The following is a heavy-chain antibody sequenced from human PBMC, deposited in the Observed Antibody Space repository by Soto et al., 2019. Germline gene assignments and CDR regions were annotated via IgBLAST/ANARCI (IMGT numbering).Heavy chain of an antibody. V-gene: IGHV1-18*01. D-gene: IGHD6-19*01. Sequence: QVPLVQSGAEVKKPGASVKVSCKASGYTFTSYGISWVRQAPGQGLEWMGWISAYNGNTNYAQKLQGRVTMTTDTATSTGYMELRSLRSDDTAVYYCERRGSGPLPEHWCQGALVTVSS. J-gene: IGHJ1*01. CDR2: ISAYNGNT. CDR1: GYTFTSYG. CDR3: ERRGSGPLPEH.